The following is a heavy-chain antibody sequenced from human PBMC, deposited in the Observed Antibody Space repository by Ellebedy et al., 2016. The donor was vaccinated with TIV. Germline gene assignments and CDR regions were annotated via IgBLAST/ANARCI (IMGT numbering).Heavy chain of an antibody. CDR3: TTIYDRPDP. V-gene: IGHV3-15*01. CDR1: GFTFSNAW. J-gene: IGHJ5*02. Sequence: GESLKISXAASGFTFSNAWMGWVRQVPGKGLEWVGRIKSKTDGGTTDYAAPVKGRFTISRDDSKNTLYLHMNSLKTEDTAIYYCTTIYDRPDPWGQGTLVTVSS. D-gene: IGHD1-1*01. CDR2: IKSKTDGGTT.